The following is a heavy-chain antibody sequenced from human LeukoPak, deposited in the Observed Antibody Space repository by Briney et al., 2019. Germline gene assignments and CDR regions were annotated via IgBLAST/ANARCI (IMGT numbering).Heavy chain of an antibody. Sequence: SETLSLTCTVSGGSVSSGSYYWSWIRQPPGKGLEWIGYIYYSGSTNYNPSLKSRVTISVDTSKNQFSLKLSPVTAADTAVYYCARSIRYYGSGSYYQRYWYFDLWGRGTLVTVSS. J-gene: IGHJ2*01. CDR3: ARSIRYYGSGSYYQRYWYFDL. D-gene: IGHD3-10*01. V-gene: IGHV4-61*01. CDR2: IYYSGST. CDR1: GGSVSSGSYY.